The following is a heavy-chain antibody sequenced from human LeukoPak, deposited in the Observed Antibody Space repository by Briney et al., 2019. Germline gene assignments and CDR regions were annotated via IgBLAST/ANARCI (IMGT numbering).Heavy chain of an antibody. Sequence: SETLSLTCTVSGGSISSYYWSWIRQPPGKGLEWIGYIYYSGSTNYNPSLKSRVTISVDTSKNQFSLKLSSVTAADTTVYYCARVRNQYYYGSGSYFDYWGQGTLVTVSS. V-gene: IGHV4-59*01. CDR1: GGSISSYY. CDR2: IYYSGST. D-gene: IGHD3-10*01. CDR3: ARVRNQYYYGSGSYFDY. J-gene: IGHJ4*02.